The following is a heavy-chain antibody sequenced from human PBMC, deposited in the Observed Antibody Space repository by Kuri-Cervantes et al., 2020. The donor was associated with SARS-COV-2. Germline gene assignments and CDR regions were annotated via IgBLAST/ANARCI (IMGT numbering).Heavy chain of an antibody. Sequence: GGSLRLSCAASGFTFSSYGMHWVRQAPGKGLEWVAVIWYVGSNKYYADSVKGRFTISRDNSKNTLYLQMNSLRAEDTAVYYCARGIAARRGYYYYGMDVWGQGTTVTVSS. V-gene: IGHV3-33*01. J-gene: IGHJ6*02. CDR3: ARGIAARRGYYYYGMDV. CDR1: GFTFSSYG. CDR2: IWYVGSNK. D-gene: IGHD6-6*01.